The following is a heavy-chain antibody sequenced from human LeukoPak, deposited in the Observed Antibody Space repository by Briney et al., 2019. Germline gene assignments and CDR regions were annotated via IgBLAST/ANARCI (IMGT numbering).Heavy chain of an antibody. CDR3: ARDHRGVRDYFDY. Sequence: GGSLRLSCAASGFTVSSNYMSWVRQAPGKGLEWISVIYTGGSTYYADSVKGRFTISRDNSKNTLYLQMSSLRAEDTAVYYCARDHRGVRDYFDYWGQGTLVTVSS. V-gene: IGHV3-53*05. D-gene: IGHD3-10*01. J-gene: IGHJ4*02. CDR1: GFTVSSNY. CDR2: IYTGGST.